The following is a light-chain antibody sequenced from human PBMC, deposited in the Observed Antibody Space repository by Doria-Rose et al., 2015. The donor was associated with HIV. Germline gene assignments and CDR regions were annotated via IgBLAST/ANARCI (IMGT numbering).Light chain of an antibody. J-gene: IGKJ1*01. CDR2: WAS. CDR1: QSVLSSSKNKNY. Sequence: QSPGSLAVSLGERATINCKSSQSVLSSSKNKNYLAWYQQKSGQPPKLLIYWASTRESGVPDRISGSGSGTDFTLTISSLQAEDVAVYYCQQYFSTPPTFGQGTKVEIK. V-gene: IGKV4-1*01. CDR3: QQYFSTPPT.